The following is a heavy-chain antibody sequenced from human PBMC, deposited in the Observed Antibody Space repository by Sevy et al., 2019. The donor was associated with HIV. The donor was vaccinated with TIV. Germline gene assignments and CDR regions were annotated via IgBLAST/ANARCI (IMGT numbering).Heavy chain of an antibody. CDR3: AKPYYYDSRGYYSPDAFDI. CDR1: GFTFSSYA. Sequence: GGSLRLSCAASGFTFSSYAMSWVRQAPGKGLEWVSAISGSGGSTYYADSVKGRFTTSRDNSKNTLYLQMNSRRAEDTAVYYCAKPYYYDSRGYYSPDAFDIWGQGTMVTVSS. CDR2: ISGSGGST. J-gene: IGHJ3*02. D-gene: IGHD3-22*01. V-gene: IGHV3-23*01.